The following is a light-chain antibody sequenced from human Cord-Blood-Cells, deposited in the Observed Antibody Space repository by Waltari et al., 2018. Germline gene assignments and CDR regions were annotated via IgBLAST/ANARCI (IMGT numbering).Light chain of an antibody. CDR2: GAS. CDR3: QQYGSSPYT. Sequence: EIVLTQSPGILSLSPGERDTLPCRASQSVSSSYLAWYQQKPGQAPRLLIYGASSRATGIPDRFSGSGSGTDFTLTISRLEPEDFAVYYCQQYGSSPYTFGQGTKLEIK. J-gene: IGKJ2*01. CDR1: QSVSSSY. V-gene: IGKV3-20*01.